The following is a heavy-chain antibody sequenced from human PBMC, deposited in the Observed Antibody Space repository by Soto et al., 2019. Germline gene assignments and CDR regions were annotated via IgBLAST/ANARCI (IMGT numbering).Heavy chain of an antibody. CDR2: ISGSGGST. J-gene: IGHJ4*02. D-gene: IGHD6-19*01. CDR3: ANPLAVAGKWY. CDR1: GFTFSSYE. V-gene: IGHV3-23*01. Sequence: GGSLRLSCEGSGFTFSSYEMNWVRQAPGKGLEWVSAISGSGGSTYYADSVKGRFTISRDNSKNTLYLQMNSLRAEDTAVYYCANPLAVAGKWYWGQGTLVTVSS.